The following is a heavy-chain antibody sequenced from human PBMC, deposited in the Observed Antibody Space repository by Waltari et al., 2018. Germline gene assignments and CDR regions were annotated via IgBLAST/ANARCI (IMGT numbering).Heavy chain of an antibody. J-gene: IGHJ4*02. V-gene: IGHV6-1*01. CDR2: TDFRSKWSD. D-gene: IGHD2-15*01. CDR3: ARGVVANTYYFDY. CDR1: GDSVSSSRAA. Sequence: QVQLQQSGPGLVRPSQTLSLTCAISGDSVSSSRAAWNWIRQSPPRGLEWLGRTDFRSKWSDEYAGSGRGGIPINPHTSKNQVALHLSAVTPEDTAVYYCARGVVANTYYFDYWGQGTLVTVAS.